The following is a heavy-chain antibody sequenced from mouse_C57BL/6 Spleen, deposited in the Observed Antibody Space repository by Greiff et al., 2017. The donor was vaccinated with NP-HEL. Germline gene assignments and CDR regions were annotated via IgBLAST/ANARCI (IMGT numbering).Heavy chain of an antibody. CDR3: ARDWDYYGSSYYAMDY. J-gene: IGHJ4*01. Sequence: EVQLVESGPGLVKPSQSLSLTCSVTGYSITSGYYWNWIRQFPGNKLEWMGYIRYDGSNNYNPSLKNRISITRDTSKNQFFLKLNSVTTEDTATYYCARDWDYYGSSYYAMDYWGQGTSVTVSS. D-gene: IGHD1-1*01. V-gene: IGHV3-6*01. CDR1: GYSITSGYY. CDR2: IRYDGSN.